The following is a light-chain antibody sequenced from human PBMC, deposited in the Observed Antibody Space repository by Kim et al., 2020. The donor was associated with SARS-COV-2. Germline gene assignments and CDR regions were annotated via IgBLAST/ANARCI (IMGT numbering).Light chain of an antibody. CDR1: QSVSTY. Sequence: EIVMTQSPATLSVSPGERATLSCRASQSVSTYLAWYQQKPGQAPRLLIYGASTRATGIPARFSGSGSGTEFTLTTSSLQSADFAIYYCQQYNNWPETFGQGTKVDIK. CDR2: GAS. CDR3: QQYNNWPET. V-gene: IGKV3-15*01. J-gene: IGKJ1*01.